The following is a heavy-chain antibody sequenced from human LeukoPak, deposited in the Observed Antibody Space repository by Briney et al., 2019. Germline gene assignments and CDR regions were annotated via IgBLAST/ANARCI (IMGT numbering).Heavy chain of an antibody. V-gene: IGHV3-30-3*01. D-gene: IGHD3-22*01. J-gene: IGHJ6*02. Sequence: GGSLRLSCAASGFTFSDYAMHWVRQAPGKGLEWVAVISKDGSDKYYPDSVKGRFTISRDNSKNTLYLQMNSLRAEDTAVYYCANYYEVRYYYYYGMDVWGQGTTVTVSS. CDR2: ISKDGSDK. CDR1: GFTFSDYA. CDR3: ANYYEVRYYYYYGMDV.